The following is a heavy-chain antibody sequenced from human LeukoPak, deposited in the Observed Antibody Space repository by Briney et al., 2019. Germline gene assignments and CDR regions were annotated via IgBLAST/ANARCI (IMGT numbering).Heavy chain of an antibody. J-gene: IGHJ3*02. CDR1: GGSISSYY. CDR2: ICTSGST. D-gene: IGHD4-11*01. CDR3: ASDSNRTPLDAFDI. V-gene: IGHV4-4*07. Sequence: SETLSLTCNVSGGSISSYYWSWIRQPAGKGLEWIGRICTSGSTNYNPSLKSRVTMSVDTSKNQFSLKLSSVTAADTAVYYCASDSNRTPLDAFDIWGQGTMVTVSS.